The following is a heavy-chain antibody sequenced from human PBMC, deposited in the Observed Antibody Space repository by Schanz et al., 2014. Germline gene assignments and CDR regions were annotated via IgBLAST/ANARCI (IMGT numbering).Heavy chain of an antibody. V-gene: IGHV3-30*02. CDR3: AKIWKAHHLTGRPGWSDGMDV. J-gene: IGHJ6*02. CDR2: IRYDGSNK. D-gene: IGHD3-3*01. CDR1: GFSFSGSG. Sequence: QVQLVESGGGVVQPGGSLRLSCAASGFSFSGSGMHWVRQAPGKGLEWVAFIRYDGSNKYYADSVKGRFTISGDNSKNTLFLQMNSLRVEDTAIYYCAKIWKAHHLTGRPGWSDGMDVWGQGTTV.